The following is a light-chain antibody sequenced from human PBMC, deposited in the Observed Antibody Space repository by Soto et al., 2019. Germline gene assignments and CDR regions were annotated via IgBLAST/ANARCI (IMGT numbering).Light chain of an antibody. J-gene: IGLJ2*01. CDR1: YSNLKTNT. V-gene: IGLV1-44*01. CDR3: AAWDDSLNGRV. CDR2: SNN. Sequence: QSVLTQPPSASGTPGQRVSIPCSGSYSNLKTNTVNWYQHLPGTAPKLLIFSNNQRPSGVPDRFSGSKSGTSASLAITGLQSEDEADYYCAAWDDSLNGRVFGGGTKVTVL.